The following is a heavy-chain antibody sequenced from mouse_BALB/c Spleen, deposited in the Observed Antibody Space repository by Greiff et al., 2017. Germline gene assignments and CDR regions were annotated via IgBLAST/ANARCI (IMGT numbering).Heavy chain of an antibody. CDR1: GFSLTSYG. D-gene: IGHD1-1*01. V-gene: IGHV2-9*02. J-gene: IGHJ4*01. CDR2: IWAGGST. CDR3: ARAHTVVASDYAMDY. Sequence: VQVVESGPGLVAPSQSLSITCTVSGFSLTSYGVHWVRQPPGKGLEWLGVIWAGGSTNYNSALMSRLSISKDNSKSQVFLKMNSLQTDDTAMYYCARAHTVVASDYAMDYWGQGTSVTVSS.